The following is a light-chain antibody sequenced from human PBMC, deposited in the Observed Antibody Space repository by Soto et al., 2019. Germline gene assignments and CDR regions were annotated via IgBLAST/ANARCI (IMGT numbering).Light chain of an antibody. CDR3: CSYTSSVTYV. CDR2: EVS. V-gene: IGLV2-14*01. J-gene: IGLJ1*01. CDR1: SSDVGGYNY. Sequence: QSALTQPASVSGSPGQSITFSCTGTSSDVGGYNYVSWYQQHPGKAPKLMIYEVSNRPSGVSNRFSGSKSGSTASLTISGLQAEDEADYYCCSYTSSVTYVFGTGTQLTVL.